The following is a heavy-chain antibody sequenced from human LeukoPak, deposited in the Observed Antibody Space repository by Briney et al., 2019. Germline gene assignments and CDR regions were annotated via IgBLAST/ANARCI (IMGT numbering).Heavy chain of an antibody. V-gene: IGHV3-30*02. Sequence: GGSLRLSCAVSGFTFSSYGMHWVRQAPGKGLEWVAFIRYDGSNKYYADSVKGRFTISRDSSKNTLYLQMNSLRAEDTAVYYCAKDGNWGFYYYYYYMDVWGKGTTVTVSS. J-gene: IGHJ6*03. CDR3: AKDGNWGFYYYYYYMDV. CDR1: GFTFSSYG. CDR2: IRYDGSNK. D-gene: IGHD7-27*01.